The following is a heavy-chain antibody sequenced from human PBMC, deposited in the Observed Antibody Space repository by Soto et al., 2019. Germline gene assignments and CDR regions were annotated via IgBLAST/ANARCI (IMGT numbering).Heavy chain of an antibody. CDR3: ATESSGSSPLHFDF. CDR1: GGSVSSGVHY. CDR2: VSYTGGT. D-gene: IGHD3-22*01. V-gene: IGHV4-30-4*01. J-gene: IGHJ4*02. Sequence: QLQLQESGPGLVKPSQTLSLTCSVSGGSVSSGVHYWSWIRQPPGKGLEWIGYVSYTGGTYYNPSLEGRVTMTLDTSKNQFSLKLNSVTASDAAVYFCATESSGSSPLHFDFWGQGALVTVSS.